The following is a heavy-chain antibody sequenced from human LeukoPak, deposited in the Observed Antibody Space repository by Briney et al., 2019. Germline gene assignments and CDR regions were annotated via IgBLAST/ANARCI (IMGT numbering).Heavy chain of an antibody. CDR1: GFTFRNYA. Sequence: PGGSLRLSCAASGFTFRNYAMHWVRQAPGKGLEWVTVISYDGSNKYYADSVKGRFTISRDNSKNTLYLQMNSLRAEDTAVYYCARGAPYDYGDSFDYWGQGTLVTVSS. D-gene: IGHD4-17*01. CDR3: ARGAPYDYGDSFDY. V-gene: IGHV3-30-3*01. CDR2: ISYDGSNK. J-gene: IGHJ4*02.